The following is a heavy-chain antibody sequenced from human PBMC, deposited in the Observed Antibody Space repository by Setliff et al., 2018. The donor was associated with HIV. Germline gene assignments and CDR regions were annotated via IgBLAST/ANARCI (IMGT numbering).Heavy chain of an antibody. J-gene: IGHJ4*02. Sequence: SETLSLTCTVSGGSIMSDGYYWNWIRQRPGKGLEWIGYIYNREYIYYNQSLKSRVTKSIDTSQNQFSLRLSSVTVADTAVYYCAGMFFYGSGSKSDFDYWGQGTQVTVSS. D-gene: IGHD3-10*01. CDR2: IYNREYI. CDR3: AGMFFYGSGSKSDFDY. V-gene: IGHV4-31*03. CDR1: GGSIMSDGYY.